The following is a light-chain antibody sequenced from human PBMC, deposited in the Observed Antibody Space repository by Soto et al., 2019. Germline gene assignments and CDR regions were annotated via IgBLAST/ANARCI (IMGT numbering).Light chain of an antibody. CDR1: SGSIDSGY. Sequence: NFMLTQPHSVSESPEKTVTISCTRSSGSIDSGYVQWYQQRPGSAPTTVIYEDNQRPSGVPDRFSGSIDRSSNSASLTISGLMTEDEADYYCQSYHSSSPYVFGTGTKLTVL. V-gene: IGLV6-57*03. CDR3: QSYHSSSPYV. J-gene: IGLJ1*01. CDR2: EDN.